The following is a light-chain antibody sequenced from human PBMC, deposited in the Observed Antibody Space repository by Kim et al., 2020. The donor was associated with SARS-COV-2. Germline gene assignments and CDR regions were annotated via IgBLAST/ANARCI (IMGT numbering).Light chain of an antibody. Sequence: EIVLTQSPGTLSLSPGERATLSCRASRSVTNRYLAWYQLRPGQAPRLLIFGASSRSTGIPDRFAGSGSGTDFTLTISRLEPEDFAMYYCQQYGDSMLTFGQGTRLEIK. V-gene: IGKV3-20*01. CDR3: QQYGDSMLT. J-gene: IGKJ5*01. CDR2: GAS. CDR1: RSVTNRY.